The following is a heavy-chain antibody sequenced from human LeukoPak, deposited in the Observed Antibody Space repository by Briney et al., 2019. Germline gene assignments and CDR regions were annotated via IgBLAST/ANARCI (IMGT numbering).Heavy chain of an antibody. V-gene: IGHV3-33*01. Sequence: PGGSLRLFCAASGFTFSNYGMQWVRQAPGKGLEWVAVIWYDGTNKYYADSVKGRFTISRDNSKNTLYLQMNSLRAEDTAVYYCARGRGYDSGTYNYAFSDYWGQGTLVTVSS. CDR1: GFTFSNYG. J-gene: IGHJ4*02. CDR3: ARGRGYDSGTYNYAFSDY. D-gene: IGHD3-22*01. CDR2: IWYDGTNK.